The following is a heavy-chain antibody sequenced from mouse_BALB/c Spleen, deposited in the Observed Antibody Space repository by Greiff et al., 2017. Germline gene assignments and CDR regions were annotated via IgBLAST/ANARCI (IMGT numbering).Heavy chain of an antibody. J-gene: IGHJ4*01. CDR2: IYPGDGDT. V-gene: IGHV1-80*01. D-gene: IGHD2-4*01. CDR3: ARDDYDVTYAMDY. Sequence: QVQLKQSGAELVRPGSSVKISCKASGYAFSSYWMNWVKQRPGQGLEWIGQIYPGDGDTNYNGKFKGKATLTADKSSSTAYMQLSSLTSEDSAVYFCARDDYDVTYAMDYWGQGTSVTVSS. CDR1: GYAFSSYW.